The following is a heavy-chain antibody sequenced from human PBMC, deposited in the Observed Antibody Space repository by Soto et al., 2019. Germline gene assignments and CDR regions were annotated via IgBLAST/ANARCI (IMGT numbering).Heavy chain of an antibody. CDR2: ISSSSYI. V-gene: IGHV3-21*01. Sequence: GGSLRLSCAASGFTFSSYSMNWVRQAPGKGLEWVSSISSSSYIYYADSVKGRFTISRDNAKNSLYLQMNSLRAEDTAVYYCARWGIAAAGSIYFDYWGQGTLVTVPS. CDR3: ARWGIAAAGSIYFDY. CDR1: GFTFSSYS. J-gene: IGHJ4*02. D-gene: IGHD6-13*01.